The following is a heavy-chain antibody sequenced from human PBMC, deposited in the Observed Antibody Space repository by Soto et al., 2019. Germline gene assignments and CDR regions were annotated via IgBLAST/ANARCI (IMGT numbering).Heavy chain of an antibody. CDR2: ISQDGVNK. CDR3: AREKTVVTPRSDF. Sequence: QVQLVESGGGVVQPGRSLRLSCTASGFTFRNFPMHWVRQAPGKGLEWVAVISQDGVNKYYAGSVQGRFTISRDNSKDTLYLQTSSLRAEDTAMYYCAREKTVVTPRSDFWGQGTLVTVSS. J-gene: IGHJ4*02. V-gene: IGHV3-30-3*01. D-gene: IGHD2-21*02. CDR1: GFTFRNFP.